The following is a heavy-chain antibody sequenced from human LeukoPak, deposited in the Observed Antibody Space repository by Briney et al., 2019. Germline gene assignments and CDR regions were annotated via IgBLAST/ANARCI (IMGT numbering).Heavy chain of an antibody. V-gene: IGHV4-34*01. CDR3: AGRYLYYYYYYMDI. J-gene: IGHJ6*03. Sequence: SETLSLTCAVYGGSFSGYFWNWIRQSPGKGLEWIGEVNHTGSTNYNPSLKSRVIISVDTSKNQFSLKLTSMTAADTAVYYCAGRYLYYYYYYMDIWGKGITVAVSS. D-gene: IGHD2-2*02. CDR1: GGSFSGYF. CDR2: VNHTGST.